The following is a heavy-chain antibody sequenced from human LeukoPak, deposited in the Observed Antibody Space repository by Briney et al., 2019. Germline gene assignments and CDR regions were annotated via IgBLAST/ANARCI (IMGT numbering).Heavy chain of an antibody. CDR3: ARGSGSSRFDY. D-gene: IGHD1-26*01. CDR2: INHSGST. Sequence: SETLSLTCAVYGGSFSGYYWSWIRQPPGKGLEWIGEINHSGSTNYNPSLKSRVTISVDKSNNQFSLKLSSVTAADTAVYYCARGSGSSRFDYWGQGTLVTVSS. V-gene: IGHV4-34*01. CDR1: GGSFSGYY. J-gene: IGHJ4*02.